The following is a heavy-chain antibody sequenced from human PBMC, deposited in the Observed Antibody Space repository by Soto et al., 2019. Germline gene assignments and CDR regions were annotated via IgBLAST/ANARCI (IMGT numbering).Heavy chain of an antibody. J-gene: IGHJ3*02. CDR2: IYYSGST. V-gene: IGHV4-59*01. CDR3: ARSLACCGGDCYYYAFDI. Sequence: QVQLQESGPGLVKPSETLSLTCTVSGGSISSYYWSWIRQPPGKGLEWIGYIYYSGSTNYNPSLKKRVTISVDTSMNQFSLKLSSVTAADTAVYYCARSLACCGGDCYYYAFDIWGQGTMVTVSS. CDR1: GGSISSYY. D-gene: IGHD2-21*02.